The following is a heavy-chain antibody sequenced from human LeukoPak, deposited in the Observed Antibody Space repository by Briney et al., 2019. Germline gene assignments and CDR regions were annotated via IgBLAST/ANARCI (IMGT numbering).Heavy chain of an antibody. J-gene: IGHJ4*02. D-gene: IGHD4/OR15-4a*01. CDR3: ANEVRPNDY. Sequence: GGSLRLSCAVSGFTFNSHAMCWVRQAPGKGLEWVSSIDISGGSTYYADSVKGRFTISRDNSKNTLYLQMNSLRGEDTALYFCANEVRPNDYWGQGALVTVSS. V-gene: IGHV3-23*01. CDR2: IDISGGST. CDR1: GFTFNSHA.